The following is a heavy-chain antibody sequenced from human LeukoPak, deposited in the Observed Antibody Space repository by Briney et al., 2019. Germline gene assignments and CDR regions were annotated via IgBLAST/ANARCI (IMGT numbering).Heavy chain of an antibody. CDR2: IDSSSSSSSNI. CDR1: GFTFSSYA. CDR3: ARDLGGPDY. D-gene: IGHD3-16*01. Sequence: PGGSLRLSCAASGFTFSSYAMNWVRQAPGEGLEWVSFIDSSSSSSSNIRYADSVKGRFTISRDNAKNSLYLQMNSLRAEDTAVYYCARDLGGPDYWGQGTLVTVSS. V-gene: IGHV3-21*01. J-gene: IGHJ4*02.